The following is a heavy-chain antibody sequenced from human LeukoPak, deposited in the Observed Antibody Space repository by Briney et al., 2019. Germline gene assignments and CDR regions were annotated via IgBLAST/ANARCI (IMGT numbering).Heavy chain of an antibody. D-gene: IGHD1-26*01. CDR2: ISSSSSYI. Sequence: GGSLRLSCAASGVTFSSYSMNWVRQAPGKGLEWVSSISSSSSYIYYADSVKGRFTISRDNAKNSLYLQMNSLRAENTAVYYCARVGGSYYGAFDIWGQGTMVTVSS. V-gene: IGHV3-21*01. CDR3: ARVGGSYYGAFDI. CDR1: GVTFSSYS. J-gene: IGHJ3*02.